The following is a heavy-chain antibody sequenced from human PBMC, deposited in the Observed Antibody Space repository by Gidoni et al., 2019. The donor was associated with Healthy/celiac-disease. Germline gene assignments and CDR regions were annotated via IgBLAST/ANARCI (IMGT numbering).Heavy chain of an antibody. CDR3: ARDRRAGNSFWSFDL. J-gene: IGHJ2*01. CDR1: GFSFSNYG. D-gene: IGHD3-3*01. V-gene: IGHV3-33*01. Sequence: QEQLVESGGGVVQPGRSLRLSCAASGFSFSNYGIHWVRQAPGKGLEWVTVIWYDGSNKYYADSVKGRITISRDNSKNTVDLQMNSLRAEDTAMYYCARDRRAGNSFWSFDLWGRGTLVTVSS. CDR2: IWYDGSNK.